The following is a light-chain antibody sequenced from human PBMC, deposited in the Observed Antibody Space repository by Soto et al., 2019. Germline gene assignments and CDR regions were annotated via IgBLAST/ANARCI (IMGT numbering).Light chain of an antibody. CDR2: GAS. CDR1: QSVSTN. Sequence: EIVMTQSPATLSVSPGERATLSCRASQSVSTNLAWYKQKPGQAPRPLIYGASTRATGIPARFSGSGSGTEFTLTISSLQSEDFAVYYCQHYNNSPLTFGGGTKVEIK. CDR3: QHYNNSPLT. J-gene: IGKJ4*01. V-gene: IGKV3-15*01.